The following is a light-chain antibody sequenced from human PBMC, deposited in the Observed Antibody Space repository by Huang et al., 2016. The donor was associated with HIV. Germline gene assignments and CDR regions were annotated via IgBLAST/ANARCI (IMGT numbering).Light chain of an antibody. V-gene: IGKV1-NL1*01. CDR1: QGIRNF. Sequence: IQMTQSPSSVSASVGDRVTITCRASQGIRNFLAWYQQKPGRAPTLLVYTASILENGVPSRVSGSGSGTEFSLTISSLQPEDFAAYFCQQYYSPPRTFGQGTKVEI. J-gene: IGKJ1*01. CDR3: QQYYSPPRT. CDR2: TAS.